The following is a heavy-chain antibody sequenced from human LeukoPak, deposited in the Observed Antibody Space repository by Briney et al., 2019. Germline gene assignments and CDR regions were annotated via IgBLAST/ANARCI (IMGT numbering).Heavy chain of an antibody. Sequence: GGSLRLSCEGSGFTFSTYNLHWVRQAPGKGLEWVAVILNDGSHKYDADSVRGRFDVSRDNSKNTLYLQLRSLRPEDTAVYFCARGLVGISGAFDVWGHGTMVTDSS. CDR2: ILNDGSHK. D-gene: IGHD1-26*01. J-gene: IGHJ3*01. CDR3: ARGLVGISGAFDV. V-gene: IGHV3-30*09. CDR1: GFTFSTYN.